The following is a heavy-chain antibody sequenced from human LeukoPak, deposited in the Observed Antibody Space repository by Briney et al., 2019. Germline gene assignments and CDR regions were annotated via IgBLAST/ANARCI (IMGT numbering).Heavy chain of an antibody. CDR1: GGSISSGDYY. V-gene: IGHV4-30-4*01. D-gene: IGHD3-22*01. Sequence: SETLSLTCTVSGGSISSGDYYWSWIRQPPGKGLEWIGYIYYSGSTYYNPSLKSRVTISVDTSKNQFSLKLSSMTAADTAVYYCPRADYYDRINFDYWGQGTLVTVSS. CDR3: PRADYYDRINFDY. CDR2: IYYSGST. J-gene: IGHJ4*02.